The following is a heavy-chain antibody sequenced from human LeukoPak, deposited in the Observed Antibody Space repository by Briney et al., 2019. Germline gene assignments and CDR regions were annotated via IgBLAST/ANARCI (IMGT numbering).Heavy chain of an antibody. J-gene: IGHJ4*02. CDR2: INHSGST. D-gene: IGHD2-2*01. CDR1: GGSFSGYY. V-gene: IGHV4-34*01. Sequence: SETLSLTCAVYGGSFSGYYWSWIRQPPGKGLEWIGEINHSGSTNYNPSLKSRVTISVDTSKNQFSLKLSSVTAADTAVYYCARMGVVVPAAFDYWGQGTLVTVSS. CDR3: ARMGVVVPAAFDY.